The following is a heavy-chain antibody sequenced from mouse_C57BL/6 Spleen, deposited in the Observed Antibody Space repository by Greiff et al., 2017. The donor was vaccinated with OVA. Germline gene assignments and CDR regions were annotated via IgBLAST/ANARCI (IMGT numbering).Heavy chain of an antibody. Sequence: VKLQQPGAELVMPGASVKLSCKASGYTFTSYWMHWVKQRPGQGLEWIGEIDPSDSYTNYNQKFKGKSTLTVDKSSSTAYMQLSSLTSEDSAVYYCARRDGYYFAYWGQGTLVTVSA. CDR1: GYTFTSYW. CDR2: IDPSDSYT. J-gene: IGHJ3*01. D-gene: IGHD2-3*01. CDR3: ARRDGYYFAY. V-gene: IGHV1-69*01.